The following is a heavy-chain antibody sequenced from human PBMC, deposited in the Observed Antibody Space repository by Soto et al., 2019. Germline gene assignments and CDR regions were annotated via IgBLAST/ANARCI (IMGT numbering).Heavy chain of an antibody. Sequence: WASVKVSCKTSGYTFTSYAIHWVRQAPGQRLEWMGWINVGNAKTKYSQRFQGRVTLTRGTSASTAYMELSSLRFEDTALYYCARAGYSSGWDSYFDFWGQGTPVTVSS. J-gene: IGHJ4*02. CDR1: GYTFTSYA. D-gene: IGHD6-19*01. V-gene: IGHV1-3*01. CDR2: INVGNAKT. CDR3: ARAGYSSGWDSYFDF.